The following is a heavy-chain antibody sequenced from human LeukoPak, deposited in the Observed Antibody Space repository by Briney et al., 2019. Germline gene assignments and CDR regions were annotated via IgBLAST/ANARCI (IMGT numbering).Heavy chain of an antibody. CDR1: GFTFSSYG. J-gene: IGHJ5*02. D-gene: IGHD6-19*01. CDR2: ISYDGSNK. CDR3: AKDRASGVAADNWFDP. V-gene: IGHV3-30*18. Sequence: GGSLRLSCAASGFTFSSYGMHWVRQAPGKGLEWVAVISYDGSNKYYADSVKGRFTISRDNSKNTLYLQMNSLRAEDTAVYYCAKDRASGVAADNWFDPWGQGTLVTVSS.